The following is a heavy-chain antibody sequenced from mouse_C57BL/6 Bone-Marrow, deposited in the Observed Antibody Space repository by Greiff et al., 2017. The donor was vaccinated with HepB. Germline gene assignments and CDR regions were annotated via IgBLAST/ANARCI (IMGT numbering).Heavy chain of an antibody. V-gene: IGHV1-82*01. D-gene: IGHD1-1*01. Sequence: QVQLQQSGPELVKPGASVKISCKASGYAFSSSWMNWVKQRPGKGLEWIGRIYPGDGDTNYNGKFKGKATLTADKSSSTAYMQLSSLTSEDSAVYYCARWNYYGSSPYYYAMDYWGQGTSVTVSS. CDR2: IYPGDGDT. CDR3: ARWNYYGSSPYYYAMDY. J-gene: IGHJ4*01. CDR1: GYAFSSSW.